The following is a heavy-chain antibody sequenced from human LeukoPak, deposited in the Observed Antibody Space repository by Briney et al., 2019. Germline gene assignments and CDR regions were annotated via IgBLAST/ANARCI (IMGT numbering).Heavy chain of an antibody. CDR3: ASPPPTYYYGSGSYYNYGMDV. V-gene: IGHV3-53*01. D-gene: IGHD3-10*01. Sequence: GGSLRLSCAASGFTVSSNYMSWVRQAPGKGLEWVSVIYSGGSTYYADSVKGRFTISRDNSKNTLYLQMNSLRAEDTAVYYCASPPPTYYYGSGSYYNYGMDVWGQGTTVTVSS. CDR1: GFTVSSNY. CDR2: IYSGGST. J-gene: IGHJ6*02.